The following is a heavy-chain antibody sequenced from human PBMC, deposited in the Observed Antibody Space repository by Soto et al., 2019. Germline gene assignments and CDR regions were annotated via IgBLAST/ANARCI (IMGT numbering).Heavy chain of an antibody. D-gene: IGHD2-15*01. V-gene: IGHV5-10-1*01. Sequence: GESLKISCKGSGYSFTSYWISWVRQMPGKGLEWMGRIDPSDSYTNYSPSFQGHVTISADKSISTAYLQWSSLKASDTAIYYCARLLSGYCSGGSCYSAYTNWFDPWGQGTLVTVSS. CDR2: IDPSDSYT. CDR1: GYSFTSYW. CDR3: ARLLSGYCSGGSCYSAYTNWFDP. J-gene: IGHJ5*02.